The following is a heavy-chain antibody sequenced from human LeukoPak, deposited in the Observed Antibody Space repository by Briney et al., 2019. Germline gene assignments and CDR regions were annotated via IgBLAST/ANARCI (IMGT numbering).Heavy chain of an antibody. V-gene: IGHV4-34*01. CDR1: GGSFSGYY. CDR2: INHSGST. Sequence: SETLSLTCAVYGGSFSGYYWSWIRQPPGKGLEWIGEINHSGSTNYNPSLKSRVTISVDTSKNQFSLKLSSVTAADTAVYYCAIGYCSGGSCYSDAFDIWGQGTMVTVPS. D-gene: IGHD2-15*01. CDR3: AIGYCSGGSCYSDAFDI. J-gene: IGHJ3*02.